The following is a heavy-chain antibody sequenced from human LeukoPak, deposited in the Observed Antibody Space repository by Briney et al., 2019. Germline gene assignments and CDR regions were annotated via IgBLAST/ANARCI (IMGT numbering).Heavy chain of an antibody. CDR2: INHSGST. J-gene: IGHJ3*02. V-gene: IGHV4-34*01. CDR3: ARGYAFDI. Sequence: SETLSLTCAVYGGSFSGYYRSWIRQPPGKGLEWIGEINHSGSTNYNPSLKSRVSISVDTSKKQFTLKLSSVTVADTAVYYCARGYAFDIWGQGTMVAVSS. CDR1: GGSFSGYY.